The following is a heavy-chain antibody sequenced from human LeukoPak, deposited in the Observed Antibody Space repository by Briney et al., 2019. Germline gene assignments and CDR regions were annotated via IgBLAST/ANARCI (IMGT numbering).Heavy chain of an antibody. CDR1: GYSFSTYW. Sequence: GESLKISCKGSGYSFSTYWIGWVRQMPGKGLEWMGIIYPGDSDTRYSPSFQGQVTISADKSISTAYLQWSSLKASDTAMYYCARLGGLDYGGNGEGFDIWGQGTMVTVSS. CDR2: IYPGDSDT. D-gene: IGHD4-23*01. CDR3: ARLGGLDYGGNGEGFDI. J-gene: IGHJ3*02. V-gene: IGHV5-51*01.